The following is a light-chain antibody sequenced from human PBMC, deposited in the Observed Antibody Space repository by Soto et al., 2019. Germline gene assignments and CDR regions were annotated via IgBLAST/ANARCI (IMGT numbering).Light chain of an antibody. V-gene: IGLV2-14*01. CDR1: SSDVGTYNY. Sequence: QSALTQPASVSGSPGQSITISCTGTSSDVGTYNYVSWYQHRPGKAPKLMIYDVSYRPSGVSNRFSGSKSTNTASLTISGLQAEYEADYYCSSYTTSNTQVFGGGTQLTVL. CDR2: DVS. J-gene: IGLJ3*02. CDR3: SSYTTSNTQV.